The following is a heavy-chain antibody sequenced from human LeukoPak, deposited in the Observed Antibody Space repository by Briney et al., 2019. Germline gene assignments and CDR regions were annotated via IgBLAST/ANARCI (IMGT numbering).Heavy chain of an antibody. V-gene: IGHV3-30*18. J-gene: IGHJ4*02. CDR1: GFTFSSYG. CDR3: AKGGGYSYGSGIDY. D-gene: IGHD5-18*01. Sequence: PGGSLRLSCAASGFTFSSYGMHWVRQAPGKGLEWVAVISYDGSNKYYADSVKGRFTISRDNSKNTLYLQMNSLRAEDTAVYYCAKGGGYSYGSGIDYWGQGTLVTVSP. CDR2: ISYDGSNK.